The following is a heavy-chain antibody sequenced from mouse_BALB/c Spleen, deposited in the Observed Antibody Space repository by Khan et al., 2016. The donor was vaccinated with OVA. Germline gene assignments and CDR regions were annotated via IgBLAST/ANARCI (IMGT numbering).Heavy chain of an antibody. J-gene: IGHJ3*01. CDR3: AREGSTMITTAFAY. CDR2: IWAGGST. Sequence: QVQLKQSGPGLVAPSQSLSITCTVSGFSLTSYGVHWVRQPPGKGPEWLGVIWAGGSTNYNSALMSRLSISKDNSKSQVFLKMNSLQTDDTAMYYCAREGSTMITTAFAYWGQGTLVTVSA. D-gene: IGHD2-4*01. CDR1: GFSLTSYG. V-gene: IGHV2-9*02.